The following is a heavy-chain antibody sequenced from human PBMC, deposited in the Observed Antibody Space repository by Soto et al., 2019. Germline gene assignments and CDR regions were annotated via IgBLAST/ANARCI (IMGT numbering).Heavy chain of an antibody. V-gene: IGHV3-23*01. CDR1: GFTFRSYA. CDR3: AKGDVLMYGSSWPHPLDY. D-gene: IGHD6-13*01. CDR2: ISGSGGSK. Sequence: GGSLRLSCAASGFTFRSYAMHWVRQAPGKGLEWVSVISGSGGSKYYADSVKGRFTISRDNSKNTLYLQMNSLRAEDTAVYYCAKGDVLMYGSSWPHPLDYWGQGTLVTVSS. J-gene: IGHJ4*02.